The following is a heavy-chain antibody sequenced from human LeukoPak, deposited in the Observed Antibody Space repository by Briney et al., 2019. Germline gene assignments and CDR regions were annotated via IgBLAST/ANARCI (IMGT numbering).Heavy chain of an antibody. J-gene: IGHJ4*02. Sequence: ASVKVSCKASGYTFTSYDINWVRQAPGQGLEWMGWISAYNGNTNYAQKLQGRVTMTTDTSTSTAYMELRSLRSDDTAVYYCARVNYDSSGYHIDYWGQGTLVTVSS. CDR1: GYTFTSYD. CDR2: ISAYNGNT. D-gene: IGHD3-22*01. CDR3: ARVNYDSSGYHIDY. V-gene: IGHV1-18*01.